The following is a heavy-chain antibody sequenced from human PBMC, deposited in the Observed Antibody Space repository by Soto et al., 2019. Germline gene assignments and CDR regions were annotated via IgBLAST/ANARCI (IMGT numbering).Heavy chain of an antibody. D-gene: IGHD1-26*01. Sequence: PVGSLRLSCAASGFTFSSYEMNWVRQAPGKGLEWVSYISSSGSTIYYADSVKGRFTISRDNAKSSLYLQMNSLRAEDTAVYYCARKYSGSYYGSAFDIWGQGTMVTVSS. CDR2: ISSSGSTI. CDR1: GFTFSSYE. J-gene: IGHJ3*02. V-gene: IGHV3-48*03. CDR3: ARKYSGSYYGSAFDI.